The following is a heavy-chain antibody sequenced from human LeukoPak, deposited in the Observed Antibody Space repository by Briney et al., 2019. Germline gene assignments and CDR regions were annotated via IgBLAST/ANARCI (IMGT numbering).Heavy chain of an antibody. D-gene: IGHD6-13*01. CDR2: INHSGST. CDR1: GGSFSGYY. J-gene: IGHJ4*02. V-gene: IGHV4-34*01. Sequence: SETLSLTCAIYGGSFSGYYWSWIRQPPGKGLEWIGEINHSGSTNYNPSLKSRVTISVDTSKNQFSLKLSSVTAADTAVYYCARGRQQLGSPKSGVAYWGQGTLVTVSS. CDR3: ARGRQQLGSPKSGVAY.